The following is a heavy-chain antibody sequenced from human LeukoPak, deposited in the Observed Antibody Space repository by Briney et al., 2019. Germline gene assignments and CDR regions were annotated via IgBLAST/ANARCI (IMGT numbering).Heavy chain of an antibody. V-gene: IGHV1-46*01. J-gene: IGHJ4*02. D-gene: IGHD5-18*01. Sequence: GASVKVSCKASGYTFTNYHMHWVRQATGQGFEWMGIINPSGGSTSYAQKFQGRVTMTRDTSTSTVYMELSSLRSEDTAVYYCARVAHSQLWLGPDYWGQGTLVTVSS. CDR1: GYTFTNYH. CDR2: INPSGGST. CDR3: ARVAHSQLWLGPDY.